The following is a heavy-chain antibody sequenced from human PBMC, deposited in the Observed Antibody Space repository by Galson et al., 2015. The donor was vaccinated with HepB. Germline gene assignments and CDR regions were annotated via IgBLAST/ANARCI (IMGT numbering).Heavy chain of an antibody. D-gene: IGHD3-3*01. Sequence: SVKVSCKASGYTFTSYGISWVRQAPGQGLEWMGWISAYNDNTNYAQKLQGGVTTTTDTSTSTAYMELRSLRSDDTAVYYCARGHDFWSKGTRSYYYYGMDVWGQGTTVTVSS. CDR2: ISAYNDNT. J-gene: IGHJ6*02. CDR1: GYTFTSYG. CDR3: ARGHDFWSKGTRSYYYYGMDV. V-gene: IGHV1-18*04.